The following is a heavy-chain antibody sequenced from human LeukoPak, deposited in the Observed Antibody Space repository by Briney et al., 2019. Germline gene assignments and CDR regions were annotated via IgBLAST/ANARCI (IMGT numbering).Heavy chain of an antibody. J-gene: IGHJ4*02. D-gene: IGHD2-15*01. CDR1: GYTFTSYG. CDR3: ARDHCTPGTCLGGH. V-gene: IGHV1-69*04. CDR2: IIPSLDVA. Sequence: ASVKVSCKASGYTFTSYGISWVRQAPGQGLEWIGRIIPSLDVANYAQKFQGRVTLSVDRDTATTYMEVTSLRSEDTAIYYCARDHCTPGTCLGGHWGQGTLVTVSS.